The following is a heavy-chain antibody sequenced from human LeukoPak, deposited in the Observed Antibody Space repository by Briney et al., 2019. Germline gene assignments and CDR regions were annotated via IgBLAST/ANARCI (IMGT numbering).Heavy chain of an antibody. J-gene: IGHJ4*02. V-gene: IGHV4-34*01. CDR3: ARLNPLLWFGESKFDY. CDR2: INHSGST. Sequence: SETLSLTCAVYGGSFSGYYWSWIRQPPGKGLEWIGEINHSGSTNYNPSLKSRVTISVDTSKNQFSLKLSSVTAADTAVYYCARLNPLLWFGESKFDYWGQGTLVTVSS. D-gene: IGHD3-10*01. CDR1: GGSFSGYY.